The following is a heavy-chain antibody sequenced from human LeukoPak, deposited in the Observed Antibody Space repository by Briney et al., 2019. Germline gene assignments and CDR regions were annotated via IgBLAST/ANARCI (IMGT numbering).Heavy chain of an antibody. CDR1: GFTFSNYW. V-gene: IGHV3-7*03. CDR2: IKQDGSEK. D-gene: IGHD6-13*01. J-gene: IGHJ4*02. Sequence: GGSLRLSCEASGFTFSNYWMSWVRQAPGKGLEWVAYIKQDGSEKYYVDSVKGRFTISRDNAKNSLYLQMNSLRAEDTALYCCAKEYSSSWYSQFSVYWGQGTLVTVSS. CDR3: AKEYSSSWYSQFSVY.